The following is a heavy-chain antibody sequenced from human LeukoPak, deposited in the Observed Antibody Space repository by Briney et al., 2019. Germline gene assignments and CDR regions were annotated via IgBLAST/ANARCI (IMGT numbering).Heavy chain of an antibody. CDR3: ARNFGGGDSSGPYY. V-gene: IGHV3-43*01. D-gene: IGHD3-22*01. Sequence: PGGSLRLSCAASGFTFDDYTMHWVRQAPGKGLEGVSLISWDGSSTYYADSVKGRFTISRDNAKNSLYLQMNSVRAEDTALYYCARNFGGGDSSGPYYWGQGTLVTVSS. CDR2: ISWDGSST. J-gene: IGHJ4*02. CDR1: GFTFDDYT.